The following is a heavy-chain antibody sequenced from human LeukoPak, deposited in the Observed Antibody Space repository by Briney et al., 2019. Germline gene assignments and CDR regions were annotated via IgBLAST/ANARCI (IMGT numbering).Heavy chain of an antibody. J-gene: IGHJ4*02. D-gene: IGHD3-3*01. V-gene: IGHV3-30*04. CDR2: MSCDGSNE. CDR1: GFSFNGYA. Sequence: GGSLRLYCAASGFSFNGYALHWVSQAPGKGLEWVAVMSCDGSNEYSANSVKGRFTISRDNSKNMLFLQMNSLRADDTAVYYCARASLIDYYFRSGPTDSFDFWGQRTLVTVSS. CDR3: ARASLIDYYFRSGPTDSFDF.